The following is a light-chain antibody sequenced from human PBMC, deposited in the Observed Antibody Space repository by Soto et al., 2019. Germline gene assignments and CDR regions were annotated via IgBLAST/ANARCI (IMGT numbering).Light chain of an antibody. Sequence: QSVLTQPASMSGSPGQSITISCTGTSSDVGGYNYVSWYQRHPGKAPKLMIYEVSNRPSGVSNRFSGSKSGNTASLTISGLQAEDEADYYCSSSTSNNTVLFGGGTKVTVL. CDR2: EVS. J-gene: IGLJ2*01. CDR3: SSSTSNNTVL. V-gene: IGLV2-14*01. CDR1: SSDVGGYNY.